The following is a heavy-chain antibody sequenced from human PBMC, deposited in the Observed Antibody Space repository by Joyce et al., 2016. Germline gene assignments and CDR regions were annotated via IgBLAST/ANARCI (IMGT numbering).Heavy chain of an antibody. Sequence: QVQLVESGGGVVQPGRSLRLSCAASGITFSSNAMHWVRQAPGKGLEWVAVRSYDGSSKYYAEPGKGRFTISRDNSKNTLDLQMSSLRAEDTAVYYCARDKWASAVAGTGFEYWGQGTLVTVSS. D-gene: IGHD6-19*01. V-gene: IGHV3-30-3*01. CDR2: RSYDGSSK. J-gene: IGHJ4*02. CDR1: GITFSSNA. CDR3: ARDKWASAVAGTGFEY.